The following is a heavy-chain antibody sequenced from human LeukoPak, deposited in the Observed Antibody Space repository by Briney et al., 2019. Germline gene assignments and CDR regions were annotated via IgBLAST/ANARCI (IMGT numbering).Heavy chain of an antibody. CDR1: GGSISSYY. V-gene: IGHV4-4*07. CDR2: TYTGGST. J-gene: IGHJ4*02. D-gene: IGHD1-26*01. Sequence: SETLSLTCTVSGGSISSYYWNWIRQPARKGLEYIGRTYTGGSTNYNPSLKSRVTMSVDTSKNQFSLKLSSVTAADTAVYYCVGGTYYGGDSWGQGTLVTVSS. CDR3: VGGTYYGGDS.